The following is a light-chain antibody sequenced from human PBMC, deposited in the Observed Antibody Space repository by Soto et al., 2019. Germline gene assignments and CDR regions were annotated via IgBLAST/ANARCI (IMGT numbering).Light chain of an antibody. Sequence: QSALTQPASVSGSPGQSITISCTGTSSDVGGYNYVSWYQQHPGKAPTLMIYDVSNRPSGVSSRFSGSKSGITASLTISGLQDEDEADYYCSSFSSSSTLVFGPGTKVTVL. CDR1: SSDVGGYNY. CDR3: SSFSSSSTLV. V-gene: IGLV2-14*01. CDR2: DVS. J-gene: IGLJ1*01.